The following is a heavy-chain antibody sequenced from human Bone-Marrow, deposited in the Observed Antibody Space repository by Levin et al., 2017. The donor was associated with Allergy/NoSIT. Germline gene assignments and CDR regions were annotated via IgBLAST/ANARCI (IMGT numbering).Heavy chain of an antibody. CDR1: GFTLRGYE. CDR3: VRGRFGDPPGTLDL. J-gene: IGHJ5*02. V-gene: IGHV3-48*03. D-gene: IGHD4-17*01. CDR2: IGAGGRAI. Sequence: LSLTCAASGFTLRGYEMHWVRQAPGKGLEWISYIGAGGRAIHYADSVKGRLTTSRDNAKNSLFLHMDSLRVDDTAVYYCVRGRFGDPPGTLDLWGQGTLVTVSS.